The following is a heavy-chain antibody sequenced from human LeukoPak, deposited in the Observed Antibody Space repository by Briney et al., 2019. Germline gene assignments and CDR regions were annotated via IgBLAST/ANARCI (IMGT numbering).Heavy chain of an antibody. CDR3: ASLLAGGYYYYYMDV. V-gene: IGHV4-39*01. D-gene: IGHD1-26*01. CDR1: VGSITSTSYY. CDR2: IYYSGNT. J-gene: IGHJ6*03. Sequence: SETLSLTCTVSVGSITSTSYYWGWIRQPPEKGLEWIGSIYYSGNTYYNPSLKSRVTISVDTSKNQFSPKLSSVTAADTAVYYCASLLAGGYYYYYMDVWGKGTTVTISS.